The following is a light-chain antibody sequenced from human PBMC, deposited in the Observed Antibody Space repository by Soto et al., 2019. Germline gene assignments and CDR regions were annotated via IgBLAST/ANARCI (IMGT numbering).Light chain of an antibody. V-gene: IGLV2-8*01. CDR1: SSAVGGYNY. Sequence: QSALTQPPSASGSPGQSVTISCTGTSSAVGGYNYVSWYQQHPGKAPKLMIYEVSKRPSGVPDRFSGSKSGNTASLTVSGLQAEDAADYHCSSYAGSHNLAREFDGGPKHTVL. CDR2: EVS. J-gene: IGLJ2*01. CDR3: SSYAGSHNLARE.